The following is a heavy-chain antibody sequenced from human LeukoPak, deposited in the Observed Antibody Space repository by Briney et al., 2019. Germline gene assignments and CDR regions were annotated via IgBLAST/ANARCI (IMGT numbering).Heavy chain of an antibody. CDR2: IYHSGST. CDR3: ARGVYDYGDYERISVYYFDY. D-gene: IGHD4-17*01. CDR1: GGSISSGGYS. Sequence: SQTLSLTCAVSGGSISSGGYSWSWIRQLPGKGLEWIGYIYHSGSTYYNPSLKSRVTISVDRSKNQFSLKLSSVTAADTAVYYCARGVYDYGDYERISVYYFDYWGQGTLVTVSS. J-gene: IGHJ4*02. V-gene: IGHV4-30-2*01.